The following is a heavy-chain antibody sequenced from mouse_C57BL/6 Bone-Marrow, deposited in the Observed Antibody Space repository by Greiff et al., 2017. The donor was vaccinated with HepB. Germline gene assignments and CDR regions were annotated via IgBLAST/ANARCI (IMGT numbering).Heavy chain of an antibody. J-gene: IGHJ4*01. CDR2: IYPGDGDT. V-gene: IGHV1-80*01. CDR1: GYAFRSYW. Sequence: VKLVESGAELVKPGASVKISCKASGYAFRSYWMNWVKQRPGKGLEWIGQIYPGDGDTNYNGKFKGKATLTADKSSSTAYMQLSSLTSEDSAVYFCARELRGDYAMDYWGQGTSVTVSS. D-gene: IGHD1-1*01. CDR3: ARELRGDYAMDY.